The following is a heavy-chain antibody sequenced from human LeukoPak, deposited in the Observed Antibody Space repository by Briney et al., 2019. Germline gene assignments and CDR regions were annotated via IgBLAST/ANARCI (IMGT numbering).Heavy chain of an antibody. D-gene: IGHD2-8*02. J-gene: IGHJ4*02. CDR3: ASYTTGGAGDY. V-gene: IGHV1-3*01. CDR1: GYTFTSYSFTTYV. Sequence: EASVKVSCKASGYTFTSYSFTTYVMHWVRQAPGQRLEWMGWINAGNGDTKYSQKFQGRVTITRDTSASTGYMELGGLRSEDTAVYYCASYTTGGAGDYWGQGTLVTVSS. CDR2: INAGNGDT.